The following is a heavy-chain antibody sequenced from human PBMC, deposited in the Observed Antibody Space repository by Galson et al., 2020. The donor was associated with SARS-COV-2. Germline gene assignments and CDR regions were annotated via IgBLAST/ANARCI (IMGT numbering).Heavy chain of an antibody. V-gene: IGHV4-39*01. CDR2: IYYSGST. CDR1: GGSISSSSYY. Sequence: SETLSLTCTVSGGSISSSSYYWGWIRQPPGKGLEWIGSIYYSGSTYYNPSLKSRVTISVDTSKNQFSLKLSSVTAADTAVYYCAQTEDRDSLLPFDYWGQGTLVTVSS. CDR3: AQTEDRDSLLPFDY. D-gene: IGHD2-21*01. J-gene: IGHJ4*02.